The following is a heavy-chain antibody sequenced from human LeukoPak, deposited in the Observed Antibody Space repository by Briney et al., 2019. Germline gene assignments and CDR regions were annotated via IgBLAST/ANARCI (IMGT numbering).Heavy chain of an antibody. CDR3: ARARFIAARRGAGNYFDY. CDR2: IYTSGST. V-gene: IGHV4-61*02. J-gene: IGHJ4*02. D-gene: IGHD6-6*01. Sequence: PSETLSLTCTVSGGSINSGSYYWSWIRQPAGKGLEWIGRIYTSGSTNYNPSLKSRVTISVDTSKNQFSLKLSSVTAADTAVYYCARARFIAARRGAGNYFDYWGQGTLVTVSS. CDR1: GGSINSGSYY.